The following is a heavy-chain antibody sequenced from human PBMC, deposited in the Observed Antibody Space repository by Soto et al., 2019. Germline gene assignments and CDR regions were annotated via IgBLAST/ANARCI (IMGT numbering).Heavy chain of an antibody. D-gene: IGHD3-3*01. CDR3: ARRQDFWSGHVDY. CDR1: VCSISSSSYY. V-gene: IGHV4-39*01. J-gene: IGHJ4*02. CDR2: IYYSGST. Sequence: PSETLSLTCTVSVCSISSSSYYWGWIRQPPGKGLVWIGSIYYSGSTYYNPSLTSLVTISVDTSKNQFSLKLSSVTAADTAVYYCARRQDFWSGHVDYWGQGTLVTVS.